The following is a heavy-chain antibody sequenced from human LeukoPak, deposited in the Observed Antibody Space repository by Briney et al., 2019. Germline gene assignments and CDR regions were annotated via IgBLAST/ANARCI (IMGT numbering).Heavy chain of an antibody. D-gene: IGHD3-10*01. J-gene: IGHJ4*02. V-gene: IGHV6-1*01. Sequence: SQTLSLTCAISGDSVSSNNVAWNWIRQSPSRGLEWQGRTYYRSKWYNQYAVSVKGRVIVNPDTSKNQFSLQVNSVTPEDTAVYYCTREGSGIPGYYDYWGQGTLVIVSS. CDR2: TYYRSKWYN. CDR3: TREGSGIPGYYDY. CDR1: GDSVSSNNVA.